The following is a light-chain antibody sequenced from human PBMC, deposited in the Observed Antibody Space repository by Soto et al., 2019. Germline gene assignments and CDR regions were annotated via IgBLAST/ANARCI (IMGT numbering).Light chain of an antibody. CDR3: QQRSNWPWT. Sequence: EIVLTQSPATLSFSPGEGATLSCRASQSVSSYLAWYQQKPGQAPRLLIYDASNRATGIPARFSGSGSGTDFTLTISSLEPEDFAVYYCQQRSNWPWTFGQGTKVDIK. V-gene: IGKV3-11*01. CDR1: QSVSSY. CDR2: DAS. J-gene: IGKJ1*01.